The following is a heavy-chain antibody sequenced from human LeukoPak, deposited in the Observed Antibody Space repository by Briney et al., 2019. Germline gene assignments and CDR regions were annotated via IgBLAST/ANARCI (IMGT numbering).Heavy chain of an antibody. CDR1: GFTFSSYA. CDR2: ISGSGGST. V-gene: IGHV3-23*01. Sequence: GGSLRLSCAASGFTFSSYAMSWVRQAPGKGLEWVSAISGSGGSTYYADSVKGRFTISRDNSKNTLYLQMNSLRAEDTAVYYCAKPRRRDGYNYDHYFDYWGQGTLVTVSS. D-gene: IGHD5-24*01. J-gene: IGHJ4*02. CDR3: AKPRRRDGYNYDHYFDY.